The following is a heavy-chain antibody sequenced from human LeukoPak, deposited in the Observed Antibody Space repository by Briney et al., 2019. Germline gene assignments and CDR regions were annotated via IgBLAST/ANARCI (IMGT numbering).Heavy chain of an antibody. V-gene: IGHV4-39*01. CDR1: GGSISSSSYY. Sequence: TSETLSLTCTVSGGSISSSSYYWGWIRQPPGKGLEWIGSIYYSGSTYYNPSLKSRVTISVDTSKNQFSLKLSSVTAADTAVYYCARRVRLLWFGRSIDYFDYWGQGTLVTVSS. J-gene: IGHJ4*02. CDR2: IYYSGST. D-gene: IGHD3-10*01. CDR3: ARRVRLLWFGRSIDYFDY.